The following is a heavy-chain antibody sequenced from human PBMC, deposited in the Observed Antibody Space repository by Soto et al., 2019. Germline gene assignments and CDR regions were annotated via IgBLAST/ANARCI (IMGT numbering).Heavy chain of an antibody. D-gene: IGHD3-10*01. CDR1: GYTFTSYG. Sequence: ASVKVSCKASGYTFTSYGISWVRQAPGQGLEWMGWISAYNGNTNYAQKLQGRVTMTTDTSTSTAYMELRSLRSDDTAVYYCARSRSGAIADSFDYWGQGTQVTVSS. CDR3: ARSRSGAIADSFDY. V-gene: IGHV1-18*01. CDR2: ISAYNGNT. J-gene: IGHJ4*02.